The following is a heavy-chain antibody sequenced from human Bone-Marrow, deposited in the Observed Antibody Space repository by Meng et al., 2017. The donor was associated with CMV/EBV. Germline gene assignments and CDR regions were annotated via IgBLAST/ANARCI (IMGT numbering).Heavy chain of an antibody. CDR1: CRHFSRYA. Sequence: CNASCRHFSRYAIRCVRQAPGRGLGWMGVIIPIFGTANYAQKFQGIVTITTDESTSTAYMELSSLRSEDTSVYYCAKAPPTTIFGVIWGQGTLVTVSS. J-gene: IGHJ4*02. D-gene: IGHD3-3*01. V-gene: IGHV1-69*05. CDR2: IIPIFGTA. CDR3: AKAPPTTIFGVI.